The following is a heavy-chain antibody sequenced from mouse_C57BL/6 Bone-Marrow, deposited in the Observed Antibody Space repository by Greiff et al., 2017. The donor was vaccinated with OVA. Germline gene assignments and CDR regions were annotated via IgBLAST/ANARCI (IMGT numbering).Heavy chain of an antibody. CDR2: IYPGDGDT. CDR1: GYAFSSSW. J-gene: IGHJ4*01. CDR3: AREVYYYGSSYAMDY. Sequence: VQLQQSGPELVKPGASVKISCKASGYAFSSSWMNWVKQRPGKGLEWIGRIYPGDGDTNYNGKFKGKATLTADKSSSTAYMQLSSLTSEDSAVYFCAREVYYYGSSYAMDYWGQGTSVTVSS. D-gene: IGHD1-1*01. V-gene: IGHV1-82*01.